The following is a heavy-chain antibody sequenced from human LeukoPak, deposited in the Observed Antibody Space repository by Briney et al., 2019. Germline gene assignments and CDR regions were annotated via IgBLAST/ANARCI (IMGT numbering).Heavy chain of an antibody. V-gene: IGHV4-59*01. CDR1: GGSISSYY. D-gene: IGHD3-22*01. CDR2: IYYSGST. CDR3: ARDLYYYDSSGYYIRYFDL. Sequence: PSETLSLTCTVSGGSISSYYWSWIRQPPGKGLEWIGYIYYSGSTNYNPSLKSRVTISVDTSKNQFSLKLSSVTAADTAVYYCARDLYYYDSSGYYIRYFDLWGRGTLVTVSS. J-gene: IGHJ2*01.